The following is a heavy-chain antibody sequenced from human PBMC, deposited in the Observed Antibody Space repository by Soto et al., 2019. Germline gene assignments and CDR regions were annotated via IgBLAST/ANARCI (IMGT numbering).Heavy chain of an antibody. CDR3: AREDYGDYGLGNY. Sequence: QVQLVESGGGVVQPGRSPRLSCAASGFTFSSYGMHWVRQAPGKGLEWVAVIWYDGSNKYYADSVKGRFTISRDNSKNTLYLQMNSLRAEDTAVYYCAREDYGDYGLGNYWGQGTLVTVSS. D-gene: IGHD4-17*01. V-gene: IGHV3-33*01. CDR1: GFTFSSYG. J-gene: IGHJ4*02. CDR2: IWYDGSNK.